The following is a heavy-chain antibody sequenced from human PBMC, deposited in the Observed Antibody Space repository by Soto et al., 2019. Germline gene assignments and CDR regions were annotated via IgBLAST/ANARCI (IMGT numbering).Heavy chain of an antibody. V-gene: IGHV4-4*02. CDR3: AREIVTAGGNNYFDP. CDR1: GGTVASSHW. CDR2: VYHTGDT. D-gene: IGHD2-21*02. Sequence: SETLSLTCGVSGGTVASSHWWSWVRQSPGRGLEWIGNVYHTGDTNFNPSLQSRVTFSVDKSNNQFSLRLTSVTAADTAVYFCAREIVTAGGNNYFDPWGPGTLVTASS. J-gene: IGHJ5*02.